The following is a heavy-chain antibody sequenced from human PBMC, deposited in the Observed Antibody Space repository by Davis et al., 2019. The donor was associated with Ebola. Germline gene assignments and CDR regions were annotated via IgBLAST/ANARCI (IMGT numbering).Heavy chain of an antibody. CDR2: INSDGRTT. J-gene: IGHJ3*02. V-gene: IGHV3-74*01. CDR3: ARDLGMGRRVDAFDI. D-gene: IGHD7-27*01. Sequence: GESLKIPCAASDFTFSSYWMHWVRQAPGKGLVWVSRINSDGRTTAYADSVKGRFTISRDNAKNTLYLQMNTLRAEDTAVYYCARDLGMGRRVDAFDIWGQGTMVTVSS. CDR1: DFTFSSYW.